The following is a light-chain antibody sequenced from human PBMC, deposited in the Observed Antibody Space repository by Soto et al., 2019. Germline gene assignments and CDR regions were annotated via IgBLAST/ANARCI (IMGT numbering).Light chain of an antibody. Sequence: DVVMTQSPLSLPVTLGQPASISCRSSRSLVYSDGNTYLHWFQQRPGQSPRRLIYKVSTRDSGVPDRFSGSGSCTDFTLKISRVEAEDVGIYYCMQGTHWPRTFGQGTKVEIK. CDR2: KVS. CDR3: MQGTHWPRT. V-gene: IGKV2-30*01. CDR1: RSLVYSDGNTY. J-gene: IGKJ1*01.